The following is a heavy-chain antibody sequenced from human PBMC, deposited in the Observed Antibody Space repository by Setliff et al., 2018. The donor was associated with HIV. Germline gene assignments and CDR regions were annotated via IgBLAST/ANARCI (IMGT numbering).Heavy chain of an antibody. CDR1: GYSISSGYH. D-gene: IGHD3-3*01. V-gene: IGHV4-38-2*01. Sequence: PSETLSLTCGVSGYSISSGYHWSWIRQPPGKGLEWIGEIFHTQNPNYSPSLKSRVTISVNKSKNQFSLRLTSVTAADTAVYYCARGANFWSGYDSWGQGTLVTVSS. CDR2: IFHTQNP. J-gene: IGHJ4*02. CDR3: ARGANFWSGYDS.